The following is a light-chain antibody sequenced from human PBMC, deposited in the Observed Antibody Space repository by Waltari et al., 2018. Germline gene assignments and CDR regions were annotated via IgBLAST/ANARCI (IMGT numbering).Light chain of an antibody. CDR2: AAS. CDR1: QSISSY. CDR3: QQSYSTRMYT. Sequence: DLQMPQSPSSLSASVRDRVTITCRASQSISSYLNWYQQKPGKAPKLLIYAASSLQSGVPSRFSGSGSGTDFTLTISSLQPEDFATYYCQQSYSTRMYTFGQGTKLEIK. J-gene: IGKJ2*01. V-gene: IGKV1-39*01.